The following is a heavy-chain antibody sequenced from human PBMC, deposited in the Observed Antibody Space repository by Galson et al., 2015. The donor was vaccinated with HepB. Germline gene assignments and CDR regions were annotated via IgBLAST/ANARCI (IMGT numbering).Heavy chain of an antibody. CDR3: ASFYWPGRAVAGTVLFAAPRGY. J-gene: IGHJ4*02. CDR1: GYTFTSYA. CDR2: INAGSGNT. D-gene: IGHD6-19*01. V-gene: IGHV1-3*01. Sequence: SLKLSCKASGYTFTSYAMHWVRHAPGKRLEWMGWINAGSGNTKYAQKFQRRVTITRDTSTSTAYMELSSLRSEDTAVYYCASFYWPGRAVAGTVLFAAPRGYWGQGTLVTVSS.